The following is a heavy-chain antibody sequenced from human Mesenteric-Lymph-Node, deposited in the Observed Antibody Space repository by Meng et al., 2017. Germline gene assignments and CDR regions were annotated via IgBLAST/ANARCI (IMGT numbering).Heavy chain of an antibody. CDR2: ISTHNGDT. CDR3: ARKLRYFDWSPDAFDL. V-gene: IGHV1-18*01. J-gene: IGHJ3*01. CDR1: GYTFTSYG. D-gene: IGHD3-9*01. Sequence: ASVKVSCKASGYTFTSYGINWLRQAPGQGLERLGWISTHNGDTNYAQTIQGRVTMTTDTPTGSAYIELKSLRSDDTAVYYCARKLRYFDWSPDAFDLWGQGTMVTVSS.